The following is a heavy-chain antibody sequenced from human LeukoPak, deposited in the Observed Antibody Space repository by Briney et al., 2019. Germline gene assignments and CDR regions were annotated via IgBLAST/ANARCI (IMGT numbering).Heavy chain of an antibody. V-gene: IGHV4-59*01. CDR3: ARGGYYYGSGSFDY. CDR2: IYYSGST. D-gene: IGHD3-10*01. J-gene: IGHJ4*02. Sequence: SETLSLTCTVSGGSISSYYWSWIRQPPGQGLEWIGYIYYSGSTNYNPSLKSRVTISVDTSKNQFSLKLSSVTAADTAVYYCARGGYYYGSGSFDYWGQGTLVTVSS. CDR1: GGSISSYY.